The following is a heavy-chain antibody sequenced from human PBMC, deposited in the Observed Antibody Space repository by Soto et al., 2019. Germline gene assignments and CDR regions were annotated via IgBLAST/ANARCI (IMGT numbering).Heavy chain of an antibody. Sequence: SETLSLTCTVSGGSISSYYWSWIRQPPGKGLEWIGYIYYSGSTNYNPSLKSRVTISVDTSKNQFSLKLSSVTAADTAVYYCARAVYDFRSGYYSYYYYGMDVWGQGTTVPVSS. V-gene: IGHV4-59*01. D-gene: IGHD3-3*01. CDR3: ARAVYDFRSGYYSYYYYGMDV. CDR2: IYYSGST. J-gene: IGHJ6*02. CDR1: GGSISSYY.